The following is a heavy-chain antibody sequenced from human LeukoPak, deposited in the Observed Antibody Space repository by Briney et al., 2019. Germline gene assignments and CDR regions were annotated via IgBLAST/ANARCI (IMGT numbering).Heavy chain of an antibody. CDR2: ISGSGGST. CDR3: ARDLPVRGRFDY. Sequence: PGGSLRLSCAASGFTFSSYAMSWVRQAPGKGLEWVSAISGSGGSTYYADSVKGRFTISRDNAKNSLYLQMNSLRAEDTAVYYCARDLPVRGRFDYWGQGTLVTVFS. V-gene: IGHV3-23*01. J-gene: IGHJ4*02. CDR1: GFTFSSYA.